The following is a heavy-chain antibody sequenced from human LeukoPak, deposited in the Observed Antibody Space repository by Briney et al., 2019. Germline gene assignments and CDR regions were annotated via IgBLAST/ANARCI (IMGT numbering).Heavy chain of an antibody. CDR1: DGSISSSNYY. Sequence: SETLSLTCTVSDGSISSSNYYWGWIRQPPGKGLEWIGNIFYSGSTYYSPSLRSRVTISLDTSKNQFSLKLSSVTAADTAVYYCARGPLTVTRGFDPWGQGTLVTVSS. V-gene: IGHV4-39*07. CDR2: IFYSGST. CDR3: ARGPLTVTRGFDP. D-gene: IGHD4-17*01. J-gene: IGHJ5*02.